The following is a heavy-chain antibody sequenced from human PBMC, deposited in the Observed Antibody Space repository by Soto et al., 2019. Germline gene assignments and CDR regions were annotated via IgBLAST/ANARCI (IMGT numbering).Heavy chain of an antibody. CDR1: GGSFSGYY. CDR3: ARHLLLYYYDSSGYYLRDAFDI. CDR2: INHSGST. V-gene: IGHV4-34*01. J-gene: IGHJ3*02. Sequence: PSETLSLTCAVYGGSFSGYYWSWIRQPPGKGLEWIGEINHSGSTNYNPSLKSRVTISVDTSKNQFSLKLSSVTAADTAVYYCARHLLLYYYDSSGYYLRDAFDIWGQGTMVT. D-gene: IGHD3-22*01.